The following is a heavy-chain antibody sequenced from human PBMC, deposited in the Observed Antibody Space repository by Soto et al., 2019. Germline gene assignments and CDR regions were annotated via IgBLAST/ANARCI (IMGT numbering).Heavy chain of an antibody. CDR1: GFTFSSYA. CDR3: ASTFGELFPPVDY. V-gene: IGHV3-30-3*01. J-gene: IGHJ4*02. Sequence: GGSLRLSCAASGFTFSSYAMHRVRQAPGKGLEWVAVISYDGSNKYYADSVKGRFTISRDNSKNTLYLQMNSLRAEDTAVYYCASTFGELFPPVDYWGQGTLVTVSS. D-gene: IGHD3-10*01. CDR2: ISYDGSNK.